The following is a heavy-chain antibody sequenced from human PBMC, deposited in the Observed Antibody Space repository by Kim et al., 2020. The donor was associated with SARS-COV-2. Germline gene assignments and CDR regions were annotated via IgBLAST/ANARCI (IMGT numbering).Heavy chain of an antibody. V-gene: IGHV4-39*07. J-gene: IGHJ4*02. Sequence: SETLSLTCTVSGGSISSSNFFWGWIRQSPGKGLEWIGSIFYSGVTYYNPSLKSRVTISADMSENLFSLEMNSVTAADTAVYYCATLPLTIQGHWGQGTLVTVSP. CDR3: ATLPLTIQGH. D-gene: IGHD3-3*01. CDR1: GGSISSSNFF. CDR2: IFYSGVT.